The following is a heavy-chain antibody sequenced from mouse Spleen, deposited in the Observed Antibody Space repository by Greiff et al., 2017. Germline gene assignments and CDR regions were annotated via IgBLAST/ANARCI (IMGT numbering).Heavy chain of an antibody. V-gene: IGHV1-76*01. J-gene: IGHJ2*01. CDR3: ARGARATNY. D-gene: IGHD3-1*01. CDR2: IYPGSGNT. CDR1: GYTFTDYY. Sequence: QVQLKESGAELVRPGASVKLSCKASGYTFTDYYINWVKQRPGQGLEWIARIYPGSGNTYYNEKFKGKATLTAEKSSSTAYMQLSSLTSEDSAVYFCARGARATNYWGQGTTLTVSS.